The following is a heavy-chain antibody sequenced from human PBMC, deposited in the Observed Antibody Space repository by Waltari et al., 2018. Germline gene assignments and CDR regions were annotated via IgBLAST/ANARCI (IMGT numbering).Heavy chain of an antibody. CDR3: ATSMAVAGKGRGWFDS. CDR1: GFTVRNY. V-gene: IGHV3-53*01. D-gene: IGHD6-19*01. CDR2: IDTGGST. Sequence: EVQLVESGGGLIQPGGSLRLSCAASGFTVRNYMSWVRQAPGKGLEWVLVIDTGGSTDYADSVKGRFTISRDNSKNTLYLKMNSLRAEDTAVYYCATSMAVAGKGRGWFDSWGQGTLVTVSS. J-gene: IGHJ5*01.